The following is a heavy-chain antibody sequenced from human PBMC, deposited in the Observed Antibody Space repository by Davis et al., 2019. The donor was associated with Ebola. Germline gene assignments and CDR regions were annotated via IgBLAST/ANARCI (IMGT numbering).Heavy chain of an antibody. V-gene: IGHV3-23*01. CDR1: GFTFSSYA. CDR3: ARAGGTVTTRLSKDETVRYYYGMDV. Sequence: GESLKISCAASGFTFSSYAMSWVRQAPGKGLEWVSAISGSGGSTYYADSVKGRFTISRDNSKNTLYLQMNSLRAEDTAVYYCARAGGTVTTRLSKDETVRYYYGMDVWGQGTTVTVSS. CDR2: ISGSGGST. D-gene: IGHD4-17*01. J-gene: IGHJ6*02.